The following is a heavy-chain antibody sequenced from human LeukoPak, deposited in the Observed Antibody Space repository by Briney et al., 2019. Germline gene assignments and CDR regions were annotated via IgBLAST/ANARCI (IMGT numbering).Heavy chain of an antibody. CDR2: ISSNGGST. Sequence: PGGSLRLSCSASGFTFSSYAMHWVRQAPGKGLEYVSAISSNGGSTYYADSVRGRFTISRDNSKNTLFLQMNSLRPDDTAVYYCAKRGHYSLDWYHYFDYWGQGTLVTVSS. CDR1: GFTFSSYA. D-gene: IGHD3-9*01. V-gene: IGHV3-64*04. CDR3: AKRGHYSLDWYHYFDY. J-gene: IGHJ4*02.